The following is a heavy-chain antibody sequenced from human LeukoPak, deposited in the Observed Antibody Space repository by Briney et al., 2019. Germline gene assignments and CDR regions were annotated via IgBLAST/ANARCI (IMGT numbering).Heavy chain of an antibody. V-gene: IGHV3-74*01. CDR1: GFTFSSYW. J-gene: IGHJ4*02. CDR3: VRRAGSGASYYFDY. CDR2: IKRDGSTT. Sequence: PGGSLRLSCAASGFTFSSYWMHWVRQAPGKGLVWVSGIKRDGSTTIYADSVKGRFTISRDDAKNTLYMEVNSLRDEDTAVYYCVRRAGSGASYYFDYWGQGTLVTVSS. D-gene: IGHD1-26*01.